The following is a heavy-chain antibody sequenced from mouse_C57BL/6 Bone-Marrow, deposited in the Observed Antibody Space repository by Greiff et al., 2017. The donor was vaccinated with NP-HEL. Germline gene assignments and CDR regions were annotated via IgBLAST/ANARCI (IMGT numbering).Heavy chain of an antibody. V-gene: IGHV1-82*01. Sequence: QVLLKESGPELVKPGASVKISCKASGYAFSSSWMNWVKQRPGKGLEWIGRIYPGDGDTNYNGKFKGKATLTADKSSSTAYMQLSSLTSEDSAVYFCARGGIYYDYDVGDYWGQGTTLTVSS. CDR3: ARGGIYYDYDVGDY. J-gene: IGHJ2*01. D-gene: IGHD2-4*01. CDR2: IYPGDGDT. CDR1: GYAFSSSW.